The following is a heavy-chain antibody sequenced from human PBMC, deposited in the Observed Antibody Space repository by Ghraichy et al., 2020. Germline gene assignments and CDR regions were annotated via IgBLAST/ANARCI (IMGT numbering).Heavy chain of an antibody. CDR3: ARVYSSGWKTENFDY. V-gene: IGHV1-18*01. CDR2: ISAYNGNT. CDR1: GYTFTSYG. D-gene: IGHD6-19*01. Sequence: ASVKVSCKASGYTFTSYGISWVRQAPGQGLEWMGWISAYNGNTNYAQKLQGRVTMTTDTSTSTAYMELRSLRSDDTAVYFCARVYSSGWKTENFDYWGQGTLVTVSS. J-gene: IGHJ4*02.